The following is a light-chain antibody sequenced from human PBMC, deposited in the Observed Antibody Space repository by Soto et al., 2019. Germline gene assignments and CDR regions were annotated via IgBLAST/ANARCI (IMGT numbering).Light chain of an antibody. CDR3: QQYDNWPFT. Sequence: EVVMTQSPATLSVSPGEGATLSCRASQSVSSKLAWYQQKPGQAPRLLIYGASTRATGIPARFSGSESGTEVALTISSLQSEDFGVYYCQQYDNWPFTFGPGTKVDIK. J-gene: IGKJ3*01. CDR2: GAS. V-gene: IGKV3-15*01. CDR1: QSVSSK.